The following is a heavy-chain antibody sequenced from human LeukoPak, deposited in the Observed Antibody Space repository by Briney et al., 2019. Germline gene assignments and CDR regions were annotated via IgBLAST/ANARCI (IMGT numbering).Heavy chain of an antibody. CDR1: GFRFSREW. CDR2: IYSGGST. V-gene: IGHV3-66*01. Sequence: GGSLRLSCVASGFRFSREWMSWVRQAPGKGLEWVSVIYSGGSTYYADSVKGRFTISRDNSKNTLYLQMNSLRAEDTAVYYCARDQEMYYFDYWGQGTLVTVSS. CDR3: ARDQEMYYFDY. J-gene: IGHJ4*02.